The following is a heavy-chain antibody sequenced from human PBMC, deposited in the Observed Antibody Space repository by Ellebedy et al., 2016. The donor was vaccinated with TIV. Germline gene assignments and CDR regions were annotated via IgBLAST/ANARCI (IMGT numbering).Heavy chain of an antibody. D-gene: IGHD6-13*01. CDR2: ISSNSNYI. V-gene: IGHV3-21*01. CDR3: ARGAMAAAGDDY. J-gene: IGHJ4*02. Sequence: GESLKISCAASGFTFSSYSMNWVRQAPGKGLGWVSSISSNSNYIYYADSVRGRFTIPRDNAKKSLYLQRNSLSAEDTAVYYCARGAMAAAGDDYWGQGTLVTVSS. CDR1: GFTFSSYS.